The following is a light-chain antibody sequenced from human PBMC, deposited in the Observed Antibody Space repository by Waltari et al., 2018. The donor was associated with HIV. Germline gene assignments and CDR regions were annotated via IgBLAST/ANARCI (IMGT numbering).Light chain of an antibody. J-gene: IGLJ3*02. Sequence: QSVLTQPPSVSGAPGRRVTISCTGSSPNNGARAPFAVHWYQQLPGTAPKLLIYGNNNRPSGVPDRFSGSKSGASASLAITGLQAEDEADYYCQSYDTSLSGSVFGGGTKLTVL. V-gene: IGLV1-40*01. CDR1: SPNNGARAPFA. CDR3: QSYDTSLSGSV. CDR2: GNN.